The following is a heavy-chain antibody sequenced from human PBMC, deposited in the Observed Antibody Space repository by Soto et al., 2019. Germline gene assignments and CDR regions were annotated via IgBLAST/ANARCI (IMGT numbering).Heavy chain of an antibody. J-gene: IGHJ4*02. CDR1: GGSFSGYY. D-gene: IGHD3-22*01. V-gene: IGHV4-34*01. CDR3: ARGIYYYDSSGYYPRTFYFDY. Sequence: QVQLQQWGAGLLKPSETLSLTCAVYGGSFSGYYWSWIRQPPGKGLEWIGEINHSGSTNYNPSLKRRVTISVATSKNQFSLKLSSVTAADTAVYYCARGIYYYDSSGYYPRTFYFDYWGQGTLVTVSS. CDR2: INHSGST.